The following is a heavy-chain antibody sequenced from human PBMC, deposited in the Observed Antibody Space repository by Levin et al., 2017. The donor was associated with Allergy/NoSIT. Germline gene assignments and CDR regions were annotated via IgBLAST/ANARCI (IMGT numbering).Heavy chain of an antibody. V-gene: IGHV3-30*03. D-gene: IGHD4-11*01. CDR1: GFIFSNYG. Sequence: GGSLRLSCAASGFIFSNYGMHWVRQAPGKGMEWVAVISYDESKKFYADSVKGRFTISRDNSKNTLYLQLNSLRVEDTALYYCARLYSDFGAGMDFWGQGTTVTVSS. CDR3: ARLYSDFGAGMDF. CDR2: ISYDESKK. J-gene: IGHJ6*02.